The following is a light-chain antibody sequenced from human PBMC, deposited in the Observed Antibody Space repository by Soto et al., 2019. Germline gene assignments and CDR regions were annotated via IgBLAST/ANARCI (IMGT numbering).Light chain of an antibody. Sequence: QSFLTQPPSASGSPGQSVTISSTGTSSDVGGFDYFSRYQQYPGKAPRLMIYQVNERPSVVPDRFSGSKSGNTATLTVSGLRAEDEADYYCSSYAGTNTLVFGGGTKVTVL. CDR2: QVN. V-gene: IGLV2-8*01. CDR3: SSYAGTNTLV. CDR1: SSDVGGFDY. J-gene: IGLJ3*02.